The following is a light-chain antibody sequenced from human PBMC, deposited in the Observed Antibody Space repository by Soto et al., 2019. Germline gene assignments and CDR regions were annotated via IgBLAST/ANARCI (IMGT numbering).Light chain of an antibody. CDR3: QHRSNWPPYT. V-gene: IGKV3-11*01. CDR1: QSVGSS. J-gene: IGKJ2*01. Sequence: EIVLTQSPATLSLSPGERATPSCRASQSVGSSLAWYQQKPGQAPRLLIYDASNRATGVPARFSGSGSGTDYTLTISSLEPEDFAVYYCQHRSNWPPYTFGQGTKVDI. CDR2: DAS.